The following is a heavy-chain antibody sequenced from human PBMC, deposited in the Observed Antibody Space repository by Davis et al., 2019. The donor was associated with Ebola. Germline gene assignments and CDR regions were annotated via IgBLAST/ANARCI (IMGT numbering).Heavy chain of an antibody. J-gene: IGHJ6*04. CDR1: GGSFSGYY. CDR3: ARGKTAGTLYYYYGMDV. CDR2: INHSGST. Sequence: MPSETLSLTCAVYGGSFSGYYWSWIRQPPGKGLEWIGEINHSGSTNYNPSLKSRVTISVDTSKNQFSLKLSSVTAADTAVYYCARGKTAGTLYYYYGMDVWGKGTTVTVSS. V-gene: IGHV4-34*01. D-gene: IGHD6-19*01.